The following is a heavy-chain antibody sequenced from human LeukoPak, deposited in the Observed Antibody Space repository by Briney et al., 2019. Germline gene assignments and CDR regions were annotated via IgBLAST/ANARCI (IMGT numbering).Heavy chain of an antibody. V-gene: IGHV4-34*01. CDR3: ARTPYSRSFVDY. D-gene: IGHD2-15*01. Sequence: PSETLSLTCAVYGGSFSGYYWSWIRQPPGKGLEWIGEINHSGSTNYNPSLKSRVTISVDTSKNQFSLKLSSATAADTAVYYCARTPYSRSFVDYWGQGTLVTVSS. J-gene: IGHJ4*02. CDR1: GGSFSGYY. CDR2: INHSGST.